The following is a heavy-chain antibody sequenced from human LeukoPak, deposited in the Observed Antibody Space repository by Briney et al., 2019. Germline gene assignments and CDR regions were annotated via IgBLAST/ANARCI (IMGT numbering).Heavy chain of an antibody. CDR2: IRYDGSNK. J-gene: IGHJ4*02. CDR3: AKDPTTVVITYFDY. CDR1: GFTFSSYG. D-gene: IGHD4-23*01. V-gene: IGHV3-30*02. Sequence: PGGSLRLSCAASGFTFSSYGMHWVRRAPGKGLEWVAFIRYDGSNKYYADSVKGRFPISRDNSKNTLYLQMNSLRAEDTAVYYCAKDPTTVVITYFDYWGQGTLVTVSS.